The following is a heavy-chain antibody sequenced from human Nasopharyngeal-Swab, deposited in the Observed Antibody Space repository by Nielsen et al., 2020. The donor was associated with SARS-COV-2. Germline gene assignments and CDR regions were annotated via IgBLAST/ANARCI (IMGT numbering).Heavy chain of an antibody. V-gene: IGHV1-24*01. Sequence: ASVKVSCKVSGYTLTELSMHWVRQAPGKGLEWMGGFDPEDGETIYAQKFQGRVTMTRNTSISTAYMELSSLRSEDTAVYYCARGRWLSSGYSWGYWGQGTLVTVSS. J-gene: IGHJ4*02. CDR1: GYTLTELS. CDR3: ARGRWLSSGYSWGY. CDR2: FDPEDGET. D-gene: IGHD3-22*01.